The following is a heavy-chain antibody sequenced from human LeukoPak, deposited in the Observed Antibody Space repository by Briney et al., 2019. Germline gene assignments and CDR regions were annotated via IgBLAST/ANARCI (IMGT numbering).Heavy chain of an antibody. J-gene: IGHJ6*02. CDR2: IIPIFGTA. V-gene: IGHV1-69*01. D-gene: IGHD5-18*01. CDR3: VRDTAMVQDYYYGMDV. CDR1: GGTFSSYA. Sequence: SVKVSCKASGGTFSSYAISWVRQAPGQGLEWMGGIIPIFGTANYAQKFQGRVTITADESTSTAYMELSSLRSEDTAVYYCVRDTAMVQDYYYGMDVRGQGTTVTVSS.